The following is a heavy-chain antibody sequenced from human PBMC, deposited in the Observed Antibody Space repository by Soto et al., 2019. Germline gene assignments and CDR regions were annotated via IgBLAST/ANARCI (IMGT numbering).Heavy chain of an antibody. Sequence: GSLRLSCAASGFTFSTYNMNWVRQAPVKGLEWVSYISDSSSTIHYADSVKGRFTISRDNAKNSLYLQMNSLRAEDTAVYYCARDDYPYYDDSSGYHFDYWGQGALVTVSS. V-gene: IGHV3-48*01. CDR1: GFTFSTYN. D-gene: IGHD3-22*01. CDR3: ARDDYPYYDDSSGYHFDY. J-gene: IGHJ4*02. CDR2: ISDSSSTI.